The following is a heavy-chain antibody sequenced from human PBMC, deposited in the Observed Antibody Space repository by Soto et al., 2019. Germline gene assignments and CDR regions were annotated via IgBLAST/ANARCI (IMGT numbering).Heavy chain of an antibody. J-gene: IGHJ6*02. CDR1: GFAFSNYA. CDR2: ISTSIDAT. D-gene: IGHD2-2*01. Sequence: PGGSLRLSCTASGFAFSNYAMGWVRQAPGKGLEWVSSISTSIDATYYAESVKGRFTISRDNARNTLFLQMNSLRAEDTAVYYCARAECSTPNCLTAYYSYGLDVWGQGTTVTVSS. CDR3: ARAECSTPNCLTAYYSYGLDV. V-gene: IGHV3-23*01.